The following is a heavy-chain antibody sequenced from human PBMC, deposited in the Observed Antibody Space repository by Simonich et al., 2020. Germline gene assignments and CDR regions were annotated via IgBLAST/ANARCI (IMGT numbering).Heavy chain of an antibody. Sequence: EVQLVESGGGLVKPGGSLRLSCAASGLTFSSYSMNWVRQAPGEGLEWVYPISSSSSYIYYADSVKGRFTISRDNAKNSLYLQMNSLRAEDTAVYYCARDAAGDYWGQGTLVTVSS. CDR1: GLTFSSYS. D-gene: IGHD6-13*01. CDR3: ARDAAGDY. CDR2: ISSSSSYI. V-gene: IGHV3-21*01. J-gene: IGHJ4*02.